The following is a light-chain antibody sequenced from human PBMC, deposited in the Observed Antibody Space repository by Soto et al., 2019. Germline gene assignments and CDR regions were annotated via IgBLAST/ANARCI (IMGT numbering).Light chain of an antibody. Sequence: SYELPKPPSVSVAPGKTASVAWGGSNIGSKSVHWYQKKSGQAPVLVMYYDSDRPSGIPERFSGSNSGNTATLTISRVEAGDEADYYCQVWDISSGHVVFGGGTKVTVL. J-gene: IGLJ3*02. V-gene: IGLV3-21*01. CDR2: YDS. CDR3: QVWDISSGHVV. CDR1: NIGSKS.